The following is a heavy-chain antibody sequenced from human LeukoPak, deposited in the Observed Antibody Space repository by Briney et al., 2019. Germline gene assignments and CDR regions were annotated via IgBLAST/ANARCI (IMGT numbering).Heavy chain of an antibody. D-gene: IGHD6-19*01. V-gene: IGHV3-23*01. CDR3: AKIKTGSGWIFDY. CDR1: GFTFSSYA. J-gene: IGHJ4*02. CDR2: ISGSGGST. Sequence: GGSLRLSCAASGFTFSSYAMSWVRQAPGKGLEWVSAISGSGGSTYYADSVKGRLTISRDNSKNTLYLQMNSLRAEDTAVYYCAKIKTGSGWIFDYWGQGTLVTVSS.